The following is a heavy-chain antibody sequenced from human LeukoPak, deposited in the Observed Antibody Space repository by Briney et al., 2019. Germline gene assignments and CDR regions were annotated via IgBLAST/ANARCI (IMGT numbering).Heavy chain of an antibody. CDR2: INHSGST. J-gene: IGHJ6*04. CDR1: GGSFSGYY. Sequence: SETLSLTCAVYGGSFSGYYWSWIRQPPGKGLEWIGEINHSGSTNYNPSLKSRVTISVVTSKNQFSLKLSSVTAADTAVYYCARVPYYGSGSAYYYYGMDVWGKGTTVTVSS. D-gene: IGHD3-10*01. CDR3: ARVPYYGSGSAYYYYGMDV. V-gene: IGHV4-34*01.